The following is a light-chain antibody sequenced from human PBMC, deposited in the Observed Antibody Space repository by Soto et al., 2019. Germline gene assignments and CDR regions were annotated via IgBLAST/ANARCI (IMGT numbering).Light chain of an antibody. CDR1: QSVSSSY. CDR3: QHYGSLVLT. J-gene: IGKJ4*01. CDR2: GAS. V-gene: IGKV3-20*01. Sequence: EIVLTQSPGTLSLSPGERATLSCRASQSVSSSYLAWYQQKPGQAPRLLIYGASSRATGIPDRFSGSGSGPDFTLTISRVEPEDFAVYYCQHYGSLVLTFGGGTKVEIK.